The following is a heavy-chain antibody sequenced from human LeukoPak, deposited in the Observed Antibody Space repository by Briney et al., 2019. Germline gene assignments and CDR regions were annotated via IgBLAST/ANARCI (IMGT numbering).Heavy chain of an antibody. CDR3: ARDDPYYDFWSGYYFDY. J-gene: IGHJ4*02. CDR1: GFTFSSYS. CDR2: ISSSSSYI. Sequence: PGGSLRLSCAASGFTFSSYSMNWVRQAPGKGLEWVSSISSSSSYIYYADSVKGRFTISRDNAKSSLYLQMNSLRAEDTAVYYCARDDPYYDFWSGYYFDYWGQGTLVTVSS. D-gene: IGHD3-3*01. V-gene: IGHV3-21*01.